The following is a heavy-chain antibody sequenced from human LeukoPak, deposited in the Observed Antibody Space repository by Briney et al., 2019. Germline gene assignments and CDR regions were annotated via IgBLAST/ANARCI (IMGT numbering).Heavy chain of an antibody. D-gene: IGHD3-3*01. CDR3: ARESGYPDY. CDR2: ISRSSSYT. CDR1: GFTFSDYY. V-gene: IGHV3-11*06. J-gene: IGHJ4*02. Sequence: GGSLRLSCAASGFTFSDYYMSWIRQAPGKGLEWVSYISRSSSYTNYADSVKGRFTISRDDAKNSLYLQMYSLRAEDTAVYYCARESGYPDYWGQGTLVTVSS.